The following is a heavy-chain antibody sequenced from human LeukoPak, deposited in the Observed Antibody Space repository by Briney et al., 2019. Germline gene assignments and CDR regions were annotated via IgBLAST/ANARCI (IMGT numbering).Heavy chain of an antibody. J-gene: IGHJ4*02. CDR2: ISYDRKNQ. D-gene: IGHD3-22*01. V-gene: IGHV3-30-3*02. CDR1: GFTFNSYA. Sequence: PGGSLRLSCAASGFTFNSYAIHWVRQAPGKGLEWVAFISYDRKNQYYIDSVKGRFSISRDNSKNTLYLQMNSLRSEDTAVYYCAKAIRASISVIVVVKASFDYWGQGALVTVSS. CDR3: AKAIRASISVIVVVKASFDY.